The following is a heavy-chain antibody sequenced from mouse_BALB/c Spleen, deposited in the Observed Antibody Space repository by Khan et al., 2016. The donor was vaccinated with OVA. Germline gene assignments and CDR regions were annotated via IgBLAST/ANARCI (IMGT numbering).Heavy chain of an antibody. CDR1: GFTFSTYG. CDR3: ARLAYYYDSEGFAY. CDR2: ISTGGSYT. J-gene: IGHJ3*01. Sequence: DVKLVESGGDLVKPGGSLKLSCAASGFTFSTYGMSWVRQTPDKRLEWVATISTGGSYTYYPDSVKGGFTISRDNAKNTLYLQMRRLKSEDTAMFYCARLAYYYDSEGFAYWGQGTLVTVSA. V-gene: IGHV5-6*02. D-gene: IGHD1-1*01.